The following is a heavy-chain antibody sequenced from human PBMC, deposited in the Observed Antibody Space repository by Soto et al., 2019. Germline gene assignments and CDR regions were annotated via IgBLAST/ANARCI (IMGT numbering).Heavy chain of an antibody. J-gene: IGHJ3*02. CDR2: ISGSGGST. V-gene: IGHV3-23*01. Sequence: GGSLRLSCAASGFTFSSYAMSWVRQAPGKGLEWVSAISGSGGSTYYADSVKGRFTISRDNSKNTLYLQMNSLRAEDTAVYYCAKEGYYYDSSGYYDDAFDIWGQGTMVTVS. CDR3: AKEGYYYDSSGYYDDAFDI. D-gene: IGHD3-22*01. CDR1: GFTFSSYA.